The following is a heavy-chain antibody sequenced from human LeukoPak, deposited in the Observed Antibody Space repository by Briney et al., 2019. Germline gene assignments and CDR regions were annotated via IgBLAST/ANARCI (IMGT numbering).Heavy chain of an antibody. CDR1: GGSISSYY. V-gene: IGHV4-59*08. CDR3: ARGHLVVAATRFDY. Sequence: SETLSLTCTVSGGSISSYYWSWIRQPPGKGLEWIGYIYYSGSTNYNPSLKSRVTISVDTSKNQFSLKLSSVTAADTAVYYCARGHLVVAATRFDYWGQGTLVTVSS. D-gene: IGHD2-15*01. CDR2: IYYSGST. J-gene: IGHJ4*02.